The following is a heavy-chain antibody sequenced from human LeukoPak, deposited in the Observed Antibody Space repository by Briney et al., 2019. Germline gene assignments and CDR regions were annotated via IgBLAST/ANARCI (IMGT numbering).Heavy chain of an antibody. J-gene: IGHJ4*02. Sequence: GGSLTLSCAASGFTFKNYAMSWVRQAPGKGLEWVSSIDGSGDNRYYADSVKGRFTISRDNSGNTLYLQLRGLGAEDTATYYCAKVQMSTGWTFDFWGQGSLVTVSS. D-gene: IGHD2-2*01. CDR1: GFTFKNYA. CDR3: AKVQMSTGWTFDF. CDR2: IDGSGDNR. V-gene: IGHV3-23*01.